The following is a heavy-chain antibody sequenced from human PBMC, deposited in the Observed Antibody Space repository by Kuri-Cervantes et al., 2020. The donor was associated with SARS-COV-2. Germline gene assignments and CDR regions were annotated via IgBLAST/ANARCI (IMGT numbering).Heavy chain of an antibody. Sequence: ASVKVSCKASGYTFTSYDINWVRQATGQGLEWMGWMNPNSGNTGYAQKFQGRVTMTRDTSISTAYMELSRLRSDDTAVYYCGASGYWKDWFDPWGQGTLVTVSS. CDR2: MNPNSGNT. D-gene: IGHD3-22*01. CDR1: GYTFTSYD. J-gene: IGHJ5*02. V-gene: IGHV1-8*02. CDR3: GASGYWKDWFDP.